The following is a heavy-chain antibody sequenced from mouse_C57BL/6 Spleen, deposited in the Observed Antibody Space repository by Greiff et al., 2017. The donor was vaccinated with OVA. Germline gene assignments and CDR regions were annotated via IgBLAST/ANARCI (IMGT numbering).Heavy chain of an antibody. CDR1: GFTFTDYY. V-gene: IGHV7-3*01. CDR3: ARYAGNRDFDY. CDR2: IRNKANGYTT. Sequence: VQLVESGGGLVQPGGSLSLSCAASGFTFTDYYMSWVRQPPGKALEWLGFIRNKANGYTTEYSASVKGRFTISRDNSQSILYLQMNALRAEDSATYYCARYAGNRDFDYWGQGTTLTVSS. J-gene: IGHJ2*01. D-gene: IGHD2-1*01.